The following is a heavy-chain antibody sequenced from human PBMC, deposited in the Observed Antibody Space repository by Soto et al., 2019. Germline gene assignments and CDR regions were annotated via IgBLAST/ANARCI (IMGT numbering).Heavy chain of an antibody. CDR1: GFTFSSYA. D-gene: IGHD6-6*01. J-gene: IGHJ6*02. Sequence: EVQLLDSGGGLVQPGGSLRLSCAASGFTFSSYAMSWVRQAPGKGLEWVSAISGSAITTYYADSVKGRFTISRDNSKNTVYLQMNSLRAEDTAIYYCAKVIVARGGMDVWGRGTTVTLSS. CDR3: AKVIVARGGMDV. CDR2: ISGSAITT. V-gene: IGHV3-23*01.